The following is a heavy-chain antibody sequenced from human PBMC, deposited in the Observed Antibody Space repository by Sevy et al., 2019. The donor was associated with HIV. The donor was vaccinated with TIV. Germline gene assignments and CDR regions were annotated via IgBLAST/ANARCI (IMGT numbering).Heavy chain of an antibody. CDR1: GFTFTNYW. J-gene: IGHJ4*02. D-gene: IGHD2-8*01. Sequence: GGSLRLPCAASGFTFTNYWMHWVRQAPGKGLVWVSRVDNDGSGTNYADSVKGRFTISRDNAKNTVYRQMNSLRAEDTAVYYCTRDMYGIDYWGQGTLVTVSS. V-gene: IGHV3-74*01. CDR2: VDNDGSGT. CDR3: TRDMYGIDY.